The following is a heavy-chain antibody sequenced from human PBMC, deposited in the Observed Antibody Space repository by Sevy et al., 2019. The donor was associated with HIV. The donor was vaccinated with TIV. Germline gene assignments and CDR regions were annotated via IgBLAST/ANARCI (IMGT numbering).Heavy chain of an antibody. CDR3: ARESYDFWTGPVDYDYGMDV. Sequence: ASVNVSCKASGYTFSDSGYYVHWVRQAPGQGLEWMGWINPKSGATNYAQKFQGRVTMTRDTSVSTANMELNRLPSDDTAVYSCARESYDFWTGPVDYDYGMDVWGQGTTVTVSS. D-gene: IGHD3-3*01. J-gene: IGHJ6*02. CDR2: INPKSGAT. CDR1: GYTFSDSGYY. V-gene: IGHV1-2*02.